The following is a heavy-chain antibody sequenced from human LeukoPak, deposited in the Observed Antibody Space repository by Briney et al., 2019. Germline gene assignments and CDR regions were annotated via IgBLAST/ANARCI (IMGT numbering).Heavy chain of an antibody. D-gene: IGHD2-15*01. V-gene: IGHV1-18*01. CDR1: GYTFTSYG. J-gene: IGHJ4*02. CDR3: AREPVKGAELGYCSGGSCYYDY. Sequence: ASVKVSCKASGYTFTSYGISWVRQAPGQGLEWMGWISAYNGNTNYTQKLQGRVTMTTDTSTSTAYMELRSLRSDDTAVYYCAREPVKGAELGYCSGGSCYYDYWGQGTLVTVSS. CDR2: ISAYNGNT.